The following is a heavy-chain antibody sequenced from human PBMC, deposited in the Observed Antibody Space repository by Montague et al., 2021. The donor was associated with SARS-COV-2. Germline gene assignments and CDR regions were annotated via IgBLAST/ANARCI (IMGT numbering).Heavy chain of an antibody. Sequence: SETLSLTCAAYGGSFSGYYWSWIRQPPGKGLEWIGEINHSGSTKYNPSLKSRVTISVDTSKNQFSLKLSSVTVADTAVYYCASGTKRVFTYDYDSSGYASDYWGQGTLVTVSS. D-gene: IGHD3-22*01. CDR1: GGSFSGYY. CDR3: ASGTKRVFTYDYDSSGYASDY. J-gene: IGHJ4*02. CDR2: INHSGST. V-gene: IGHV4-34*01.